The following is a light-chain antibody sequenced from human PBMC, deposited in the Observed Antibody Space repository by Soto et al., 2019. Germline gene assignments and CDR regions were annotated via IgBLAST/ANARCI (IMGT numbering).Light chain of an antibody. Sequence: EIVLTQSPATLSLSPGQRATLSCRASQSVSRFLAWYQQKPGQAPRLLIYDASNRATGIPARFSGSGSGTDFTLTISSLETEDFAVYYCQQRSNWPQLTFGGGTKVEIK. V-gene: IGKV3-11*01. CDR2: DAS. J-gene: IGKJ4*01. CDR1: QSVSRF. CDR3: QQRSNWPQLT.